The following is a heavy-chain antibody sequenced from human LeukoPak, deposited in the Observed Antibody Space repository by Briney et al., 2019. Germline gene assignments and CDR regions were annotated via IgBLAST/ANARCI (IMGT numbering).Heavy chain of an antibody. J-gene: IGHJ4*02. CDR2: INAGNGNT. D-gene: IGHD5-18*01. Sequence: ASVKVSCKASGYTFTSYAMHWVRQAPGQRLEWMGWINAGNGNTKYSQEFQGRVTITRDTSASTAYMELSSLRSDDTAVYYCARDRSPAPGRSYGRGHFDYWGQGTLVTVSS. CDR3: ARDRSPAPGRSYGRGHFDY. CDR1: GYTFTSYA. V-gene: IGHV1-3*01.